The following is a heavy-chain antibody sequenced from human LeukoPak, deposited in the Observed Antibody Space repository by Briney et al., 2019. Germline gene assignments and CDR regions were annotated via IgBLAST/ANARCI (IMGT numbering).Heavy chain of an antibody. D-gene: IGHD2-15*01. CDR2: ISAYNGNT. CDR1: GYTFTSYG. Sequence: ASVKVSCKASGYTFTSYGIDWVRQAPGQGLEWMGWISAYNGNTNYAQKLQGRVTMTTDTSTTTAYMELRSLRSDVTAVYYCARGISTPDDAFDIWGQGTMVTVSS. J-gene: IGHJ3*02. V-gene: IGHV1-18*01. CDR3: ARGISTPDDAFDI.